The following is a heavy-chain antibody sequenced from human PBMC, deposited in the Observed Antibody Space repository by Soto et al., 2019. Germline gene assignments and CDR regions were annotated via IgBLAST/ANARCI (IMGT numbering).Heavy chain of an antibody. J-gene: IGHJ3*02. Sequence: PWGSLRLSCAASGFTFSSYAMSWVRQAPGKGLEWVSAISGSGGSTYYADSVKGRFTISRDNSKNTLYLQMNSLRAEDTAVYYCAKTYDSSGYYMAFDIWGQGTMVTVSS. V-gene: IGHV3-23*01. CDR2: ISGSGGST. D-gene: IGHD3-22*01. CDR1: GFTFSSYA. CDR3: AKTYDSSGYYMAFDI.